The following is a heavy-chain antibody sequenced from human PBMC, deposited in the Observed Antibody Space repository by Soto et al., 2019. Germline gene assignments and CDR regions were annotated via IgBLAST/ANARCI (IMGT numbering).Heavy chain of an antibody. CDR1: GGSISSGGYS. V-gene: IGHV4-31*01. CDR3: ERESRGGGFDY. Sequence: QVQLQESGPGLVKPSQTLSLTCTVSGGSISSGGYSWSWIRQHPGKGLEWIGYIYYSGSTYYNPSLKSLFNLSVDTSKKQFYLKLSSVTAADTAVYYCERESRGGGFDYWGQGTLVTVSS. D-gene: IGHD3-10*01. J-gene: IGHJ4*02. CDR2: IYYSGST.